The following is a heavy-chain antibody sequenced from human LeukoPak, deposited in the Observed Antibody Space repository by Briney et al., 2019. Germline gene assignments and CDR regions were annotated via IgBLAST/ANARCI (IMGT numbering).Heavy chain of an antibody. V-gene: IGHV3-23*01. J-gene: IGHJ3*02. D-gene: IGHD5-24*01. CDR1: GFTLSSYA. Sequence: PGGSLRLSCAASGFTLSSYAMSWVRQAPGKGLEWVSTITKSGDQTHYADSVRGLFTISRDIFKNTLYLQMNSLRAEDTAVYHCVKSAGKDGYRDVFDIWGQGTVVTVSS. CDR3: VKSAGKDGYRDVFDI. CDR2: ITKSGDQT.